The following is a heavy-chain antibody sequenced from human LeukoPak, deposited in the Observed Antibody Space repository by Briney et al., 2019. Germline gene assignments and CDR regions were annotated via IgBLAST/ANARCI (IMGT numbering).Heavy chain of an antibody. CDR2: IIPIFGTA. J-gene: IGHJ4*02. D-gene: IGHD1-1*01. V-gene: IGHV1-69*13. CDR1: GGTFSSYA. CDR3: ARDHPSDDLPSY. Sequence: SVKVSCKASGGTFSSYAISWVRQAPGQGLEWMGGIIPIFGTANYAQKFQGRVTITADESTSTAYMELSSLRSEDTAVYYCARDHPSDDLPSYWGQGTLVTVSS.